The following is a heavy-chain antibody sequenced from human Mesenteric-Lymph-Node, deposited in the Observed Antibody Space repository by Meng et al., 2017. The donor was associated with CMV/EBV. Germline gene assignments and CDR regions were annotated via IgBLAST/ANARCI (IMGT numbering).Heavy chain of an antibody. CDR1: GFTFDIYW. Sequence: GGSLRLSCAASGFTFDIYWMSWVRQAPGKGLEWVANIKVDGSDKYYVDSVKGRFTISRDNAKNSLYLRMNSLRAEDTAVYYCARDTLSTVTTIPHPGMDVWGQGTTVTVSS. D-gene: IGHD4-11*01. CDR2: IKVDGSDK. J-gene: IGHJ6*02. V-gene: IGHV3-7*01. CDR3: ARDTLSTVTTIPHPGMDV.